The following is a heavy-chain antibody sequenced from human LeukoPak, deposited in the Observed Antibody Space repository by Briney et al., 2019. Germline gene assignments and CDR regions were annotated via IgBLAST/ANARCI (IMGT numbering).Heavy chain of an antibody. CDR2: INPNTGGT. V-gene: IGHV1-2*06. Sequence: VASVKVSCKASGYTFTGYYLHWVRQAPGQGLEWMGRINPNTGGTNHAQKFQGRVTMTRDTSISTAYMELSGLTSDDTAVYYCAREPIVRDFNWFDPWGQGILVTVSS. J-gene: IGHJ5*02. D-gene: IGHD3-10*01. CDR1: GYTFTGYY. CDR3: AREPIVRDFNWFDP.